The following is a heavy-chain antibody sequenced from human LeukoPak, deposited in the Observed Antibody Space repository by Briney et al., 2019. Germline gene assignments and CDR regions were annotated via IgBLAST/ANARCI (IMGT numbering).Heavy chain of an antibody. CDR3: ARDYYDSSGYYSYNWFDP. CDR1: GGTFSSYT. D-gene: IGHD3-22*01. V-gene: IGHV1-69*05. CDR2: IIPIFGTA. J-gene: IGHJ5*02. Sequence: SVKVSCKASGGTFSSYTISWVRQAPGQGLEWMGGIIPIFGTANYAQKFQGRVTITTDESTSTAYMELSSLRSEDTAVYYCARDYYDSSGYYSYNWFDPWGQGTLVTVSS.